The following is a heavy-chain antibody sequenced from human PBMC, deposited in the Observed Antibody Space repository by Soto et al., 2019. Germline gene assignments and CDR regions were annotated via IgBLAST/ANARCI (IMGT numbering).Heavy chain of an antibody. CDR2: ISASGGNI. Sequence: EVKLLESGGGLARPGGSLRLSCVASGFIFSDYAMTWIRQAPGKGLEWVATISASGGNIEYTDSLKGRFTISRDNSKKTVYLQINGLTADDTAVHYCAKVAGGLGYFDLWGRGTLVTVSS. V-gene: IGHV3-23*01. D-gene: IGHD3-16*01. CDR3: AKVAGGLGYFDL. CDR1: GFIFSDYA. J-gene: IGHJ2*01.